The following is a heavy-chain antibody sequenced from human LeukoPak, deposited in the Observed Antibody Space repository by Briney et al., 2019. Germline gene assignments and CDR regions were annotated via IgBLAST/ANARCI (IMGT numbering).Heavy chain of an antibody. D-gene: IGHD1-20*01. V-gene: IGHV1-18*01. Sequence: GASVKVSCKASGYTFTSYGISWVRQAPGQGLEWMGWISAYNGNTNYAQKLQGRVTMTTDTSTSTAYMELRSLRSDDTAVYYCARDASPYNWNHYYYMDVWGKGTTVTVSS. CDR2: ISAYNGNT. J-gene: IGHJ6*03. CDR3: ARDASPYNWNHYYYMDV. CDR1: GYTFTSYG.